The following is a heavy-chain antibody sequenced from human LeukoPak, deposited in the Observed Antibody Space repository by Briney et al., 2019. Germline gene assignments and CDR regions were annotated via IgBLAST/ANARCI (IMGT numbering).Heavy chain of an antibody. J-gene: IGHJ4*02. D-gene: IGHD1-20*01. CDR3: AREDYNWNYYNY. V-gene: IGHV4-4*07. CDR1: GGSISTYY. Sequence: SETLSLTCSVTGGSISTYYWSWIRQPAGKGLEWIGRIYSSGSTNYNPSLKSRVTMSVDTSKNQFSLKLSSVTAADTAVYYCAREDYNWNYYNYWGQGTLVTVFS. CDR2: IYSSGST.